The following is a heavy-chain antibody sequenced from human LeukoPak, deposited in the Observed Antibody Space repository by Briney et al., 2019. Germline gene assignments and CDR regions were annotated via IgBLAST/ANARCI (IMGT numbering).Heavy chain of an antibody. Sequence: GGSLRLSCAASGFSFSSYWRPWVRQAPGKGLVWVSRIDRDGSSTSYADSVKGRFSISRDNAKNTLYLQMNSLRAEDTAVYYCVRDREGYNYWGQGTLVTVSS. D-gene: IGHD1-1*01. J-gene: IGHJ4*02. CDR3: VRDREGYNY. CDR2: IDRDGSST. CDR1: GFSFSSYW. V-gene: IGHV3-74*01.